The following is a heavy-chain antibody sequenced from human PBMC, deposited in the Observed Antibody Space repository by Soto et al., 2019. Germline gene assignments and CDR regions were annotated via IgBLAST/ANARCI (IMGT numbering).Heavy chain of an antibody. Sequence: QITLKESGPTLVKPTQTLTLTCTFSGFSLSSTRMAVGWIRQPPGKALEWLALIYWDDDKRYSPFLKSRLTXXKDTSKHQVVLTMSNMDPVDTARYYCAHIVVAGLGYYFDYWGQGTXVT. J-gene: IGHJ4*02. V-gene: IGHV2-5*02. D-gene: IGHD6-19*01. CDR2: IYWDDDK. CDR1: GFSLSSTRMA. CDR3: AHIVVAGLGYYFDY.